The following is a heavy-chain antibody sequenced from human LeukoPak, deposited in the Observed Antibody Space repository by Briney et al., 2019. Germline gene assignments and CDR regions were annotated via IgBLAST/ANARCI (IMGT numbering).Heavy chain of an antibody. CDR3: ARHNRGDIWFGESRYFDL. V-gene: IGHV4-59*08. Sequence: SETLSLTCTVSGGSISSYYWSWIRQPPGKGLEWIGYIYYSGSTNYNPSLKSRVTISVDTSKNQFSLKLSSVTAADTAVYYCARHNRGDIWFGESRYFDLWGRGTLVTVSS. CDR1: GGSISSYY. D-gene: IGHD3-10*01. CDR2: IYYSGST. J-gene: IGHJ2*01.